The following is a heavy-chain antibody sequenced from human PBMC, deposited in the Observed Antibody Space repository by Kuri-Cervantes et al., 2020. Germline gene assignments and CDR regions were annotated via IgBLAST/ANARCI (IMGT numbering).Heavy chain of an antibody. D-gene: IGHD6-19*01. CDR2: IYSSGST. CDR3: ARDQEQQWLVLPNYYYYGMDV. J-gene: IGHJ6*02. V-gene: IGHV4-39*07. Sequence: ESLKISCTVPGGSISSRGYYWGWIRQPPGKGLEWIGSIYSSGSTYYNPSLTSRVTISVDTSKNQFSLKLSSVTAADTAVYYCARDQEQQWLVLPNYYYYGMDVWGQGTTVTVSS. CDR1: GGSISSRGYY.